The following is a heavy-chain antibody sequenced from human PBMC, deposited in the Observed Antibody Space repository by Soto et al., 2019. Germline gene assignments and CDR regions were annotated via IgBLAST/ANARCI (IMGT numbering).Heavy chain of an antibody. D-gene: IGHD6-19*01. CDR2: ISYAGNDN. CDR3: ARDRQQWLEPAGGALPF. CDR1: GFTLSSYV. Sequence: PGGSLRFSCAASGFTLSSYVMHWVRQAPGKGLEWVARISYAGNDNYYADSVKGRFTISRDNSKKTLYLQMTSLRADDTAVYYCARDRQQWLEPAGGALPFWGQGTMVTVSS. J-gene: IGHJ3*01. V-gene: IGHV3-30-3*01.